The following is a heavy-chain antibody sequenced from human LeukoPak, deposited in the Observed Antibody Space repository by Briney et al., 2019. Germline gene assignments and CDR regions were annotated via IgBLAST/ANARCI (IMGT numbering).Heavy chain of an antibody. Sequence: GGSLRLSCAASGFTFSSDSMNWLRQAPGKGLEWVANIKQDGSEMYYVDSVKGRFTISRDNARNSLYLQMNNLRAEDTAVYYCARQYTGSFSYFDYWGQGTLVTVSS. D-gene: IGHD1-26*01. CDR2: IKQDGSEM. J-gene: IGHJ4*02. CDR3: ARQYTGSFSYFDY. V-gene: IGHV3-7*03. CDR1: GFTFSSDS.